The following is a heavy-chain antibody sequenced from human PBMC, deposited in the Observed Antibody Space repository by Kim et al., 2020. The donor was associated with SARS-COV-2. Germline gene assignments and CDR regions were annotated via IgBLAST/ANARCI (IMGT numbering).Heavy chain of an antibody. D-gene: IGHD3-10*01. CDR3: ARDLGFGDPLTGGPGMDV. Sequence: GGSLRLSCAASGFTFSSYDMHWVRQATGKGLEWVSAIGTAGDTYYPGSVKGRFTISRENAKNSLYLQMNSLRAGDTAVYYCARDLGFGDPLTGGPGMDVWGQGTTVTVSS. CDR1: GFTFSSYD. V-gene: IGHV3-13*04. J-gene: IGHJ6*02. CDR2: IGTAGDT.